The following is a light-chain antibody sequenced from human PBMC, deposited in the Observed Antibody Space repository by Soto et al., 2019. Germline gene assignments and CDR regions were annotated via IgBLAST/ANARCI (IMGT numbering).Light chain of an antibody. CDR2: DAS. Sequence: EIVLTQSPATLSLSPGERATLSCRASQNVSTYLAWYQQKPGQAPRLLIYDASNRATGIPARFSGSGSGTDFTLTISSLEPEEVAVYYCQQRTNWLTFGPGTKVDIK. V-gene: IGKV3-11*01. CDR3: QQRTNWLT. CDR1: QNVSTY. J-gene: IGKJ3*01.